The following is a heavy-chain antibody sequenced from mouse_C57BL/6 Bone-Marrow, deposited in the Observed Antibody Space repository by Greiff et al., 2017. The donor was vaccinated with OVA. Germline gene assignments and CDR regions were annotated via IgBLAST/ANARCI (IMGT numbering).Heavy chain of an antibody. CDR1: GYTFTSYG. D-gene: IGHD1-1*01. J-gene: IGHJ4*01. CDR2: IYPRSGNT. Sequence: VQLQQSGAELARPGASVKLSCKASGYTFTSYGISWVRQRPGQGLEWIGEIYPRSGNTYYNEKFKGKATLTADKSSSTAYMELRSLTSEDSAVYFCARARLYCYGSRGYAMDYWGQGTSVTVSS. CDR3: ARARLYCYGSRGYAMDY. V-gene: IGHV1-81*01.